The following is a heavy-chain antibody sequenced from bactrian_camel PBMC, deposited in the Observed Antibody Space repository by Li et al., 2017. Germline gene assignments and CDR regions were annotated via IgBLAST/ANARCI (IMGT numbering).Heavy chain of an antibody. J-gene: IGHJ4*01. CDR3: AIKPAPRGGNSCYVTSLRSVAEYKY. CDR2: IDTAGAP. V-gene: IGHV3S55*01. D-gene: IGHD4*01. Sequence: HVQLVESGGGSVQAGGSLTLACTITGRTHEKYCMGWFRQAPGKEREGVAAIDTAGAPTYTYSVQGRFTISKDNVKNTLYLQMNSLKPEDAAMYYCAIKPAPRGGNSCYVTSLRSVAEYKYWGQGTQVTVS. CDR1: GRTHEKYC.